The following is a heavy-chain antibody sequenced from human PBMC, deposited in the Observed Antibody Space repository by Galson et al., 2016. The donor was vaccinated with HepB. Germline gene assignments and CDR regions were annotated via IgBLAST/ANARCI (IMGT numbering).Heavy chain of an antibody. J-gene: IGHJ4*02. CDR3: ARDEISGTTGDY. V-gene: IGHV3-53*01. D-gene: IGHD1-7*01. Sequence: SLRLSCAVSGFTVSNNYMSWVRQAPGKGLEWVSLVYSVGSTYYADPVKGRFTISRDNSKNTLYLQMNSLRAEDTAVYYCARDEISGTTGDYWGQGTLVTVSS. CDR2: VYSVGST. CDR1: GFTVSNNY.